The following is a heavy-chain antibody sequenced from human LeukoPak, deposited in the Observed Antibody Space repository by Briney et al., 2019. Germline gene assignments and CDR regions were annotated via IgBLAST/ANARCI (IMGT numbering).Heavy chain of an antibody. Sequence: PSQTLSLTCAVSGGSISSGGYSWSWIRQPPGKGLEWIGYIYHSGSTYYNPSLKSRVTISVDRSKNQFSLKLSSVTAADTAVYYCARVTAYCSSTSCYGGPGGTYYFDYWGQGTLVTVSS. CDR1: GGSISSGGYS. CDR2: IYHSGST. D-gene: IGHD2-2*01. CDR3: ARVTAYCSSTSCYGGPGGTYYFDY. V-gene: IGHV4-30-2*01. J-gene: IGHJ4*02.